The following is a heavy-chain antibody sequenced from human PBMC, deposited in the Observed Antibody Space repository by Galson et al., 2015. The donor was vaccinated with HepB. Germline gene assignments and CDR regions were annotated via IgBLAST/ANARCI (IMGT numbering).Heavy chain of an antibody. J-gene: IGHJ6*02. CDR1: GFTFSSYS. CDR2: ISSSSSYI. V-gene: IGHV3-21*01. D-gene: IGHD1-26*01. CDR3: ARDVSGSYYSYYYYGMDV. Sequence: SLRLSCAASGFTFSSYSMNWVRQAPGKGLEWVSSISSSSSYIYYADSVKGRFTISRDNAKNSLYLQMNSLRAEDTAVYYCARDVSGSYYSYYYYGMDVWGQGTTVTVSS.